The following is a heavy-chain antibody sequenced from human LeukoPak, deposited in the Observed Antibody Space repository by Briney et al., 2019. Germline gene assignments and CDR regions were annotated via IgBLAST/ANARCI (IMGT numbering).Heavy chain of an antibody. CDR3: TRLTVGTTWGNYFDY. J-gene: IGHJ4*02. CDR1: GGSISSSTYY. V-gene: IGHV4-39*01. Sequence: SETLSLTCTVSGGSISSSTYYWAWVRQPPGMGLEWTGSINYSGNTYYKSSLKRRVTISVDTTKNQFSLKLTSVTAADTAVYYCTRLTVGTTWGNYFDYWGQGTVVTVSS. CDR2: INYSGNT. D-gene: IGHD1-26*01.